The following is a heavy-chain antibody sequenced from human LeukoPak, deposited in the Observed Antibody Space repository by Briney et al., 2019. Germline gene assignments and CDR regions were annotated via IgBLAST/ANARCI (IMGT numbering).Heavy chain of an antibody. Sequence: EGSLRLSCAASGFTFSSYWMHWVRQAPGKGLVWVSRINSDGSSTSYADSVKGRFTISRDNAKNTLYLQMNSLRAEDTAVYYCARDRDIVVVPAENGMDVWGQGTTVTVSS. CDR2: INSDGSST. CDR1: GFTFSSYW. CDR3: ARDRDIVVVPAENGMDV. J-gene: IGHJ6*02. V-gene: IGHV3-74*01. D-gene: IGHD2-2*01.